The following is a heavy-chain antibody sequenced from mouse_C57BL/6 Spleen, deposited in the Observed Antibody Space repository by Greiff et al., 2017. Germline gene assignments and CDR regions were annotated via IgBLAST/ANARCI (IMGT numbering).Heavy chain of an antibody. V-gene: IGHV10-1*01. CDR3: VRSTYYYAMDY. D-gene: IGHD4-1*02. J-gene: IGHJ4*01. Sequence: EVQGVESGGGLVPPNGSLTLSCAASGFSFNTYAMNCVRQAPGKGLEWVARISSKSNNYATYYAESVRDRVTISIDDSESMLYLQMNNLKSEDSAMYYCVRSTYYYAMDYWGQGTSVTVSS. CDR1: GFSFNTYA. CDR2: ISSKSNNYAT.